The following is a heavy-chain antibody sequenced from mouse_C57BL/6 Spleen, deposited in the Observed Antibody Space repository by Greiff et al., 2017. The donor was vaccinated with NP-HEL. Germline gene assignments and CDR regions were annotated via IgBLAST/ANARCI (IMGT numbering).Heavy chain of an antibody. J-gene: IGHJ3*01. CDR1: GYTFTDYY. V-gene: IGHV1-26*01. CDR3: ARYGDSYYGSSPAWFAY. D-gene: IGHD1-1*01. CDR2: INPNNGGT. Sequence: EVQLQQSGPELVKPGASVKISCKASGYTFTDYYMNWVKQSHGKSLEWIGDINPNNGGTSYNQKFKGKATLTVDKSSSTAYMELRSLTSEDSAVYYCARYGDSYYGSSPAWFAYWGQGTLVTVSA.